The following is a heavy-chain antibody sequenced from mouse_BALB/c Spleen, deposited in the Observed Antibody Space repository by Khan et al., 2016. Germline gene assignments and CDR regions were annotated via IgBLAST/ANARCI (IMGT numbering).Heavy chain of an antibody. CDR2: INTHSGVP. V-gene: IGHV9-4*02. D-gene: IGHD3-1*01. Sequence: QIQLVQSGPELKKPGETVRISCKASGYTFTTAGMQWVQKMPGKGLKWIGWINTHSGVPKYAEDFKGRFAFSFETSASTAYLQLSNLKNEDTATXFWTRCSSLRGAKDYWGQGTSVTVSS. J-gene: IGHJ4*01. CDR3: TRCSSLRGAKDY. CDR1: GYTFTTAG.